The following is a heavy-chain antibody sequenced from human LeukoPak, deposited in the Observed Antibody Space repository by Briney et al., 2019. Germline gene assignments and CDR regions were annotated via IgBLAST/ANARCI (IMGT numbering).Heavy chain of an antibody. CDR3: AREPRYCSSTSCYIFDY. CDR2: FDPEDGET. V-gene: IGHV1-24*01. CDR1: GYTLTELS. J-gene: IGHJ4*02. Sequence: ASVKVSCKVSGYTLTELSTHWVRQAPGKGLEWMGGFDPEDGETIYAQKFQGRVTITADKSTSTAYMELSSLRSEDTAVYYCAREPRYCSSTSCYIFDYWGQGTLVTVSS. D-gene: IGHD2-2*02.